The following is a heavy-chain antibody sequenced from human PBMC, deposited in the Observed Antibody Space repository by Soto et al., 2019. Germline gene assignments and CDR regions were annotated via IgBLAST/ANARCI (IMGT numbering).Heavy chain of an antibody. Sequence: QVQLQQWGAGLLKPSETLSLTCAVYGGSFSGYYWSWIRQPPGKGLERIGEINHSGSTNYNPSLKSRLTRSVGTTKSPFSLQMSSGTAADEAVYYCARGRYSGSARWGQGTLVMDSS. CDR2: INHSGST. CDR3: ARGRYSGSAR. D-gene: IGHD5-12*01. J-gene: IGHJ4*02. V-gene: IGHV4-34*01. CDR1: GGSFSGYY.